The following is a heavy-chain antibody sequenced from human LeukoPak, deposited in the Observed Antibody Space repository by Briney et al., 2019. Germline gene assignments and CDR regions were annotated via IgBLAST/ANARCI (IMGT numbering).Heavy chain of an antibody. J-gene: IGHJ4*02. CDR1: GGSISSSSYY. CDR2: IYYSGST. CDR3: ARRIAIVTMIVVVTDYYFDY. V-gene: IGHV4-39*01. Sequence: PSETLSLTCTVSGGSISSSSYYWGWIRQPPGKGLEWIGSIYYSGSTYYNPSLKSRVTISVDTSKNQFSLKLSSVTAADTAVYYCARRIAIVTMIVVVTDYYFDYWGQGTLVTVFS. D-gene: IGHD3-22*01.